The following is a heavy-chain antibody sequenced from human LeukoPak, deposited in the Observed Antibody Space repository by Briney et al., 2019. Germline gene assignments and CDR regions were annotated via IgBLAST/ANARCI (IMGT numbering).Heavy chain of an antibody. CDR2: ISWNSGSI. CDR3: AKDRWRYSSSFLSFDY. CDR1: GFTFDDYA. Sequence: GGSLRLSCAASGFTFDDYAMHWVRHAPGKGLEWVSGISWNSGSIGYADSVKGRFTISRDNAKNSLYLQMNSLRAEGTALYYCAKDRWRYSSSFLSFDYWGQGTLVTVSS. J-gene: IGHJ4*02. D-gene: IGHD6-13*01. V-gene: IGHV3-9*01.